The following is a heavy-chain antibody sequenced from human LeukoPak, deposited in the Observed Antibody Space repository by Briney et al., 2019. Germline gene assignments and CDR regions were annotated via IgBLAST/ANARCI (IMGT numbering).Heavy chain of an antibody. V-gene: IGHV3-23*01. D-gene: IGHD3-16*02. CDR3: AKDDYVWGSYRYFDY. J-gene: IGHJ4*02. Sequence: GGSLRLSCVASGFTFSSYAMSWVRQAPGKGLEWVSAIGGSGGSTYYADSVKGRFTISRDNSKNTLYLQMNSLRAEDTAVYYCAKDDYVWGSYRYFDYWGQGTLVTVSS. CDR1: GFTFSSYA. CDR2: IGGSGGST.